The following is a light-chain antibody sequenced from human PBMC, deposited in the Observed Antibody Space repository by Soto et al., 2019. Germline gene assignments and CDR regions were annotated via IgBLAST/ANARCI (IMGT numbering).Light chain of an antibody. CDR1: QSISNN. CDR3: QQSHSTPST. V-gene: IGKV1-39*01. CDR2: AAS. Sequence: DIQMTQSPSSLSASVGDKVTITCRASQSISNNLNWYQQKPGKAPRVLIFAASNLQSGVPSRFSGRGSGTDFALTISSLQPEDFATYYCQQSHSTPSTFGQGTKLEI. J-gene: IGKJ2*02.